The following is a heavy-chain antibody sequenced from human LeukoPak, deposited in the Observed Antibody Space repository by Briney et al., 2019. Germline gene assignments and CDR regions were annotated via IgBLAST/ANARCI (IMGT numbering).Heavy chain of an antibody. Sequence: SGPTLVNPTQTLTLTCTFSGFSLNTRDVGVGWIRQPPREALEWLAPIYWDDYKHYSPSLKSRVSITKDTSKNQVVLTMTNMDPVDTATYYCAHTYSGNYWHWGQGALVTVSS. CDR3: AHTYSGNYWH. CDR1: GFSLNTRDVG. D-gene: IGHD1-26*01. V-gene: IGHV2-5*02. J-gene: IGHJ4*02. CDR2: IYWDDYK.